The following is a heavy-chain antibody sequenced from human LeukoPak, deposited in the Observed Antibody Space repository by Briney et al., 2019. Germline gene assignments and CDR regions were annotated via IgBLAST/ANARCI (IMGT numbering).Heavy chain of an antibody. V-gene: IGHV3-23*01. J-gene: IGHJ4*02. CDR1: GFTFSSYS. D-gene: IGHD4-17*01. CDR2: ISGSGGST. Sequence: PGGSLRLSCAASGFTFSSYSMTWVRQAPGKGLEWVSAISGSGGSTYYADSVKGRFTISRDNSKNTLYLQMNSLRAEDTDVYYCAKEPDYGDYFDYWGQGTLVTVSS. CDR3: AKEPDYGDYFDY.